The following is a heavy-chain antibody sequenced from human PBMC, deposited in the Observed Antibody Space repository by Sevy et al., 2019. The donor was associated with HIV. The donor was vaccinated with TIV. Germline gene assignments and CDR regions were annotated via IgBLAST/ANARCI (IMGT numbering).Heavy chain of an antibody. CDR2: FDPEDVET. D-gene: IGHD3-22*01. CDR3: ASAREYYEDSSGYLDY. V-gene: IGHV1-24*01. J-gene: IGHJ4*02. CDR1: GYTLTKLS. Sequence: SSVKVSCKVSGYTLTKLSMHWVRQAPGKGLEGMGRFDPEDVETIYGQKFQGRVTMTEDTSTDTAYMELSSLRYEDTAVYYWASAREYYEDSSGYLDYWGQGTLVTVSS.